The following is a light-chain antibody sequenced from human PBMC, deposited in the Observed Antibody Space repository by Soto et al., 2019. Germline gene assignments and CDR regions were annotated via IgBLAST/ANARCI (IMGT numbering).Light chain of an antibody. CDR3: QQRSNWPRALT. Sequence: EIVLTQSSATLSLSPGERATLSCRASQSVSSYLAWYQQKPGQAPRLLIYDASNRATGIPARFSGSGSGTDFTLTISSLEPEDFAVYYCQQRSNWPRALTFGGGTKVEIK. V-gene: IGKV3-11*01. CDR1: QSVSSY. CDR2: DAS. J-gene: IGKJ4*01.